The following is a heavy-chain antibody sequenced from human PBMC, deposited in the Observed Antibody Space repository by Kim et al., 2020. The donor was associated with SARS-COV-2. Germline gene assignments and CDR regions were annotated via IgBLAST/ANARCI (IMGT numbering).Heavy chain of an antibody. CDR1: GGSISTYY. J-gene: IGHJ4*02. D-gene: IGHD3-16*01. CDR2: IYYSGST. CDR3: ARVYTSAGGGFDY. Sequence: SETLSLTCTVSGGSISTYYWTWIRQPPGKGLEWIGYIYYSGSTNYNPSLKSRVTISVDTSKNQFSLKVSSVTAADTAVYYCARVYTSAGGGFDYWGQGTL. V-gene: IGHV4-59*01.